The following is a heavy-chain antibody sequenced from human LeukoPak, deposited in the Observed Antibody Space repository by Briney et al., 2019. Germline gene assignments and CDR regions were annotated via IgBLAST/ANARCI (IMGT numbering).Heavy chain of an antibody. Sequence: SETLSLTCTVSGGSIRNYYWNWIRQPPGKGLEWIGYIYYSGNTNYNPSLKSRVTISVDTSKNQFSLNLRSVTAADTAVYFCARAYSSSVDGFDVWGQGTMVTVSS. D-gene: IGHD6-6*01. V-gene: IGHV4-59*01. J-gene: IGHJ3*01. CDR2: IYYSGNT. CDR1: GGSIRNYY. CDR3: ARAYSSSVDGFDV.